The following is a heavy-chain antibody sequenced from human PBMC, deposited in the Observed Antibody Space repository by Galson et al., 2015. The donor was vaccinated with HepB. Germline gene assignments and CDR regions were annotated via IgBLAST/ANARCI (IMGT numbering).Heavy chain of an antibody. J-gene: IGHJ4*02. V-gene: IGHV3-11*06. Sequence: SLRLSCAASGFTFSDYYMSWIRQAPGKGLEWVSYISSSSTYTNYADSVKGRFTISRDNAKKSLYLQINSLRAEETAVYYCARVADADYGDHSHFDYWGQGTLVTVSS. D-gene: IGHD4-17*01. CDR1: GFTFSDYY. CDR2: ISSSSTYT. CDR3: ARVADADYGDHSHFDY.